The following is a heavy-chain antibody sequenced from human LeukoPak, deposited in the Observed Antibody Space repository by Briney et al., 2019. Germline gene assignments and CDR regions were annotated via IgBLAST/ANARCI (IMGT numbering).Heavy chain of an antibody. CDR1: GFTFSSYS. V-gene: IGHV3-21*01. J-gene: IGHJ4*02. CDR2: ISASSNFI. CDR3: ERGPGYSSGWFDY. D-gene: IGHD6-19*01. Sequence: PGGSLRLSCVVSGFTFSSYSMSWVRQAPGKGLEWVSSISASSNFISYADSVKGRFTISRDNAKKSLYLQMNSVRAEDTAVYYCERGPGYSSGWFDYWGQGALVTVSS.